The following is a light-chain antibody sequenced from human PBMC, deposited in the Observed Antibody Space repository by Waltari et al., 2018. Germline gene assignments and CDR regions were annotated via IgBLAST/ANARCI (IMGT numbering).Light chain of an antibody. Sequence: QSALTQPASMSGSPGQSITVSCTGATSDIGSHNIVSWYQQHPGKAPKLILYDVNRRPAGVSDGFSGSNAVITASLTISGLQAEDEADYYCCSYAGSTTWVFGGGTKLTVL. CDR2: DVN. CDR3: CSYAGSTTWV. V-gene: IGLV2-23*02. CDR1: TSDIGSHNI. J-gene: IGLJ3*02.